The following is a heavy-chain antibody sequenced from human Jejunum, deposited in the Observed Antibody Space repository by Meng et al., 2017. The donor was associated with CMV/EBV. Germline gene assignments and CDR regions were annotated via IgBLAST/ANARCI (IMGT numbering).Heavy chain of an antibody. V-gene: IGHV3-23*03. CDR3: ATLGVTTLPSDY. Sequence: EVPLLESGGGLVQPGGSLRLSCAASGFIFSNYAMGWVRQAPGKGLEWVEFIQKDSNTKYYADSVKGRFTISRDNSKNTLYLQMSSLRAEDTAIYYCATLGVTTLPSDYWGQGTLVTVSS. CDR1: GFIFSNYA. J-gene: IGHJ4*02. CDR2: IQKDSNTK. D-gene: IGHD4-11*01.